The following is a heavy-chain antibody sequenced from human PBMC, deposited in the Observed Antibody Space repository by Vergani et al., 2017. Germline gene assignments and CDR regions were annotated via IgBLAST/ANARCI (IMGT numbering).Heavy chain of an antibody. V-gene: IGHV4-39*07. J-gene: IGHJ6*02. CDR2: IYYRGST. CDR1: GGSISSSSYY. D-gene: IGHD2-15*01. CDR3: ARDVRYCSGGSCAPNYGMDV. Sequence: QLQLQESGPGLVKPSETLSLTCTVSGGSISSSSYYWGWIRQPPGKGLEWIGSIYYRGSTYYNPSLKRRVTISVDTSKNQFSLKLSSVTAADTAVYYCARDVRYCSGGSCAPNYGMDVWGQGTTVTVSS.